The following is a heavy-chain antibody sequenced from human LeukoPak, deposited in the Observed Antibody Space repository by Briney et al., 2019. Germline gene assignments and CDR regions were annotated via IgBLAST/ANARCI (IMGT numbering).Heavy chain of an antibody. Sequence: GESLKISCKVSGYGFTNYWIVWVRQMPGKGLEWMGIIYPGDSRTRYSPSFQGQVNISADKSIRTAYLQWSSLKASDTALYYCARFGSPSLQTPHFDYWGQGTLVTVSS. CDR2: IYPGDSRT. J-gene: IGHJ4*02. CDR3: ARFGSPSLQTPHFDY. D-gene: IGHD3-16*01. V-gene: IGHV5-51*01. CDR1: GYGFTNYW.